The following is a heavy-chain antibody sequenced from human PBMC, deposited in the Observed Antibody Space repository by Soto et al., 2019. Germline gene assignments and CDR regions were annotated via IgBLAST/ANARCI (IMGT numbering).Heavy chain of an antibody. CDR1: GFSLSTSGVG. CDR2: IYWDDDK. D-gene: IGHD2-15*01. V-gene: IGHV2-5*02. Sequence: QITLKESGPTLVKPTQTLTLTCTFSGFSLSTSGVGVGWIRQPPGKALEWLALIYWDDDKRYSPSLKSRLTVTKDSSKNQVVLTMTNMDPVDTATYYCAHRYCSGGSCYPYYYYLMDVWGQGTTVTVSS. J-gene: IGHJ6*02. CDR3: AHRYCSGGSCYPYYYYLMDV.